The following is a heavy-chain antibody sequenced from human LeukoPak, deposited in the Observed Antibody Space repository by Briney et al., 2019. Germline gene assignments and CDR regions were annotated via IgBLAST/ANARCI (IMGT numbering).Heavy chain of an antibody. Sequence: GGSLRLSCEVSGITFSTSVMHWVRQGPGKGLEYVSGISDNGVGTYYASSAKGRFTISRDNSKNTLYLQMNSLRAEDTAVYYCAKDLRHQFTDAFDIWGQGTMVTVSS. CDR3: AKDLRHQFTDAFDI. CDR1: GITFSTSV. J-gene: IGHJ3*02. CDR2: ISDNGVGT. V-gene: IGHV3-64*01.